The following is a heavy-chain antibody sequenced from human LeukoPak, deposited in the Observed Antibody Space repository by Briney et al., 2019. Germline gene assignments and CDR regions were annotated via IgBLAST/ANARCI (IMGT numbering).Heavy chain of an antibody. CDR2: IIPIFDST. CDR3: ARGLRPGADHSPYFYYLDV. Sequence: SVKVSCKASGGTLRTYAINWVRQAPGQGLEWMGRIIPIFDSTIYAQKFQDRVILSTDESTNTAYMELTSLIAEDTAVYYCARGLRPGADHSPYFYYLDVWGKGTTVTVSS. D-gene: IGHD2-21*01. J-gene: IGHJ6*03. CDR1: GGTLRTYA. V-gene: IGHV1-69*05.